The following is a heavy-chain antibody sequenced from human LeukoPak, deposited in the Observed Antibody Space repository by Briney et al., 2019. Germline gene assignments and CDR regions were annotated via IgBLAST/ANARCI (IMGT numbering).Heavy chain of an antibody. V-gene: IGHV4-59*08. Sequence: SETLSLTCTVPGGSISSYYWSWIRQPPGKGLEWIGYIYYSGSTNYNPSLKSRVTISVDTSKNQFSLKLSSVTAADTAVYYCARRAYSGYDLNYYYYYGMDVWGQGTTVTVSS. J-gene: IGHJ6*02. D-gene: IGHD5-12*01. CDR3: ARRAYSGYDLNYYYYYGMDV. CDR1: GGSISSYY. CDR2: IYYSGST.